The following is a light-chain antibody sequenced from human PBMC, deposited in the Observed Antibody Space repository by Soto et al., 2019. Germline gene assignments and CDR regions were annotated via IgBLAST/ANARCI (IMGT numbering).Light chain of an antibody. CDR1: QSVSSN. V-gene: IGKV3-15*01. CDR2: GAS. Sequence: EIVMTQSPATLSVSPGERATLSRRASQSVSSNLAWYQQKPGQAPRLLIYGASTRATGIPARFSGSGSGTGFTLTISSLQSEDFAVYYCQQYNNWPPIFGGGTKVEIK. CDR3: QQYNNWPPI. J-gene: IGKJ4*01.